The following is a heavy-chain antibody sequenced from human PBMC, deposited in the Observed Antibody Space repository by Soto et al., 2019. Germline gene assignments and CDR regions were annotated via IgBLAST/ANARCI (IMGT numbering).Heavy chain of an antibody. J-gene: IGHJ6*02. CDR1: GGSVSSGSYY. CDR2: IYYSGST. CDR3: ARVRRIYYYGMDV. V-gene: IGHV4-61*01. Sequence: QVQLQESGPGLVKPSETLSLTCTVSGGSVSSGSYYWSWIRQPPGKGLEWIGYIYYSGSTNYNPSLKSRVTISVDTSKNQFSLKLSSVTAADTAVYYCARVRRIYYYGMDVWGQGTTVNVSS.